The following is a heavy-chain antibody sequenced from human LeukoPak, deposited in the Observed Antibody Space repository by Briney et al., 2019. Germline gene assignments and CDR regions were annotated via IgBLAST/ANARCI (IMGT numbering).Heavy chain of an antibody. J-gene: IGHJ3*02. CDR3: ARGPYSYDSSGAFDI. Sequence: TSETLSLTCAVYGESFKDYYWNWIRQPPGKGLEWIGEINHSGSSNYNPSLKSRVTISVDTSKNQFSLKLSSVTAADTAVYFCARGPYSYDSSGAFDIWGQGTMVTVSS. V-gene: IGHV4-34*01. D-gene: IGHD3-22*01. CDR1: GESFKDYY. CDR2: INHSGSS.